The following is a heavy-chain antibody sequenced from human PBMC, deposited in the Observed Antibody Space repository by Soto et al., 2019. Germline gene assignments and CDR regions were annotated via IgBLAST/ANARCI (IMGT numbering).Heavy chain of an antibody. D-gene: IGHD6-6*01. CDR3: ANSKIAARAYYYYYMDV. Sequence: GGSLRLSCAASGFTFSSYAMSWVRQAPGKGLEWVSAISGSGGSTYYADSVKGRFTISRDNSKNTLYLQMNSLRAEDTAVYYCANSKIAARAYYYYYMDVWGKGTTVTVSS. J-gene: IGHJ6*03. V-gene: IGHV3-23*01. CDR2: ISGSGGST. CDR1: GFTFSSYA.